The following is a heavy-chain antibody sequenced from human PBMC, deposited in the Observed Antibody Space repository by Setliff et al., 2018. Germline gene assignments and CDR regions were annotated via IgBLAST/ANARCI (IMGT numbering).Heavy chain of an antibody. Sequence: ASVKVSCKTSGYSFTSHYMHWVRQAPGQGLEWMGIINPGGLSSSSTQKFEGRVTMTRDTSTSTVCMELNSLTSDDTAVYYCARAGLAAAGRKGVFEYWGQGTAVTVSS. CDR2: INPGGLSS. V-gene: IGHV1-46*01. J-gene: IGHJ4*02. D-gene: IGHD6-25*01. CDR1: GYSFTSHY. CDR3: ARAGLAAAGRKGVFEY.